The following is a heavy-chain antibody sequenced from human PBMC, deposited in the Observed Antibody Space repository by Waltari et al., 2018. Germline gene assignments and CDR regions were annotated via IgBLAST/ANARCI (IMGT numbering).Heavy chain of an antibody. CDR3: AREDNWNDDGVDY. J-gene: IGHJ4*02. V-gene: IGHV3-74*01. D-gene: IGHD1-1*01. CDR2: INSDGSST. CDR1: GFTFSSYW. Sequence: EVQLVESGGGLVQPGVSLRLSCAASGFTFSSYWMHWVRQAPGKGLVWVSRINSDGSSTSYADSVKGRFTISRDNAKNTLYLQMNSLRAEDTAVYYCAREDNWNDDGVDYWGQGTLVTVSS.